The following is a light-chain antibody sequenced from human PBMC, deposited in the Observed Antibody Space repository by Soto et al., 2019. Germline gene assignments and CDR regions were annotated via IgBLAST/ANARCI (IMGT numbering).Light chain of an antibody. CDR2: EVN. J-gene: IGLJ2*01. CDR1: SSDVGAYNF. CDR3: TSYTPGGAFVV. Sequence: QSVLTQPASVSGSPGQSITISCTGTSSDVGAYNFVSWYQQYPGKAPKVMIYEVNNRPSGVSNRFSGSKSGNTASLTISGLQAEDEANYYCTSYTPGGAFVVFGGGTKVTVL. V-gene: IGLV2-14*01.